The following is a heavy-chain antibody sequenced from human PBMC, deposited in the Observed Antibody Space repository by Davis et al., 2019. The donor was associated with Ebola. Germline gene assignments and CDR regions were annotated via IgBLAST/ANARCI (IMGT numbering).Heavy chain of an antibody. CDR1: GGTFSSYA. J-gene: IGHJ4*02. D-gene: IGHD5-12*01. CDR2: IIPIFGTA. Sequence: SVKVSCKASGGTFSSYAISWVRQAPGQGLEWMGGIIPIFGTANYAQKFQGRVTITADESTSTAYMELSSLRSDDTAVYYCAREYSGYNYFDYWGQGTLVTVSS. CDR3: AREYSGYNYFDY. V-gene: IGHV1-69*13.